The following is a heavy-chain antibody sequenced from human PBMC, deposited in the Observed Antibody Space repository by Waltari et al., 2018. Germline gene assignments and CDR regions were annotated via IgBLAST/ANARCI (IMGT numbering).Heavy chain of an antibody. CDR3: ARDRGRGLYLDS. CDR2: VYGGGKT. V-gene: IGHV4-4*02. CDR1: GDSMSSTYW. D-gene: IGHD2-15*01. J-gene: IGHJ4*02. Sequence: QLQESGPGLVRPSGTLSLTCAVSGDSMSSTYWWSWVLQSPGKGREWIGQVYGGGKTNYNPSFAIRVTVELDTYNKKFSLKLTSATAADTAVYYCARDRGRGLYLDSWGPG.